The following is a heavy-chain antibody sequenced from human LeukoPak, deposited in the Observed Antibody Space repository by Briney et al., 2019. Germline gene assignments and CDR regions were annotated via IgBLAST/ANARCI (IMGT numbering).Heavy chain of an antibody. CDR3: ARYSSSINAFDI. CDR2: IIPTIDTR. CDR1: GYTFTNYS. J-gene: IGHJ3*02. V-gene: IGHV1-69*16. Sequence: GASVKVSCKASGYTFTNYSISWVRQAPGQGPEWMGGIIPTIDTRNFAQKFQGRVTITTDETTTTAYMELSSLIPEDTAVYFCARYSSSINAFDIWGQGTMVTVSS. D-gene: IGHD6-6*01.